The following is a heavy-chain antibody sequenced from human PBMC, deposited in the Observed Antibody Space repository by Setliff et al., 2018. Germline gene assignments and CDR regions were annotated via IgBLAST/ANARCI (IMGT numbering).Heavy chain of an antibody. CDR3: ARDGVYYGMDV. CDR2: ISGSGITI. Sequence: GGSLRLSCAASGFSFIDTYMSWVRQAPGKGLEWVSKISGSGITIYYSDSVRGRFTISRDNSKNSLYLQINSLRAEDTAVYYCARDGVYYGMDVWGQGTTVTVSS. CDR1: GFSFIDTY. V-gene: IGHV3-11*04. J-gene: IGHJ6*02.